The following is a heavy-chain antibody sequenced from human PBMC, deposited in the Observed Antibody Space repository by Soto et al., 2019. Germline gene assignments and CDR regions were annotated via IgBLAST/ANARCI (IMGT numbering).Heavy chain of an antibody. V-gene: IGHV1-46*01. CDR3: ARYYGSRSSSNYYYYGMDV. Sequence: ASVKVSCKASGYTFTSYYMHWVRQAPGQGLEWMGIINPSGGSTSYAQKFQGRVTMTRDTSTSTVYMELSSLRSEDTAVYYCARYYGSRSSSNYYYYGMDVWGQGTTVTVSS. CDR1: GYTFTSYY. J-gene: IGHJ6*02. CDR2: INPSGGST. D-gene: IGHD3-10*01.